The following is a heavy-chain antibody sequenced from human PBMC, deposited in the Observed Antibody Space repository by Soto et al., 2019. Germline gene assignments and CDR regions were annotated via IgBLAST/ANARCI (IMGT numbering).Heavy chain of an antibody. D-gene: IGHD2-15*01. J-gene: IGHJ3*02. Sequence: QVQLQESGPGLVKPSGTLSLTCAVSSGSISSSNWWSWVRQPPGKGLEWIGEIYHSGSTNYNPSLKSRVTISVDKSKNQFSLKRSSVTAADTAVYYCARTVVAATGTYLDAFDIWGQGTMVTVSS. CDR1: SGSISSSNW. V-gene: IGHV4-4*02. CDR3: ARTVVAATGTYLDAFDI. CDR2: IYHSGST.